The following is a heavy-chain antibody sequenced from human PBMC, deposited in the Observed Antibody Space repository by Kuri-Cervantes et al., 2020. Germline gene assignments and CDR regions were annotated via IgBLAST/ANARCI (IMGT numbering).Heavy chain of an antibody. V-gene: IGHV3-13*01. CDR1: GFTFSRHD. J-gene: IGHJ3*02. D-gene: IGHD2-2*01. CDR3: ARDSDIVVVPAANHDAFDI. CDR2: IGFPGDT. Sequence: GESLKISCGDSGFTFSRHDIHWVRQRTGKGLEWVSSIGFPGDTHYPGSVKGRFTISRDNSKNTLYLQMNSLRAEDTAVYYCARDSDIVVVPAANHDAFDIWGQGTMVTVSS.